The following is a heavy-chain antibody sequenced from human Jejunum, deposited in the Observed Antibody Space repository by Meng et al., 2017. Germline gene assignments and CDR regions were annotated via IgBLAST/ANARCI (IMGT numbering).Heavy chain of an antibody. Sequence: GSLRLSCTVSGGSISTYYWTWIRQPPGKGLEWIGYTSYSGTTNYSPSLKSRVTISVDTSKNQFSLKVTSVTAADTAVYYCARGLIAAGRYYFDYWGQGNLVTVSS. V-gene: IGHV4-59*01. D-gene: IGHD3-9*01. CDR3: ARGLIAAGRYYFDY. CDR2: TSYSGTT. J-gene: IGHJ4*02. CDR1: GGSISTYY.